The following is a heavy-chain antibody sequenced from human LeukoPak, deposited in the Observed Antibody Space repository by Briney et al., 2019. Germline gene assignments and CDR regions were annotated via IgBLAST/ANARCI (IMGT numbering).Heavy chain of an antibody. CDR1: GFTFSSYA. D-gene: IGHD3-3*01. V-gene: IGHV3-23*01. J-gene: IGHJ4*02. CDR2: ISGSGGST. CDR3: ANHLVYDFWSGYYFDY. Sequence: GGSLRLSCAASGFTFSSYAMSWVRQAPGKGLEWVSAISGSGGSTYYADSAKGRLTISRDNSKNTLYLQMNSLRAEDTAVYYCANHLVYDFWSGYYFDYWGQGTLVTVSS.